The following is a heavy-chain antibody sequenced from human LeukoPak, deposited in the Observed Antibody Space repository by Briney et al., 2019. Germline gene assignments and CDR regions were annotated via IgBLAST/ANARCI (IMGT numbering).Heavy chain of an antibody. CDR3: ARDSGSSWLVFDY. J-gene: IGHJ4*02. V-gene: IGHV4-39*07. CDR1: GGSISSSSYY. CDR2: IYYSGST. D-gene: IGHD6-13*01. Sequence: PSETLSLTCTVSGGSISSSSYYWGWIRQPPGKGLEWIGSIYYSGSTYYNPSLKSRVTISVDTSKNQFSLKLSSVTAADTAVYYCARDSGSSWLVFDYWGQGTLVTVSS.